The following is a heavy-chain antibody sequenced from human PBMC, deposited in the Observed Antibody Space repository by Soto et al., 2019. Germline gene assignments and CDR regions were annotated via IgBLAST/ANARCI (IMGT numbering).Heavy chain of an antibody. CDR2: IDWDDDK. V-gene: IGHV2-70*01. D-gene: IGHD6-19*01. J-gene: IGHJ6*02. CDR3: ARIRGSGWYRPSPPKYYYYSYGMDF. CDR1: GGPRSTSGMC. Sequence: GKTKQTLTLNCTFSGGPRSTSGMCVSWIRQPPGKALEWIALIDWDDDKYYSTSLKTRLTISKDTSKNQVVLTMTNMDPVDTATYYCARIRGSGWYRPSPPKYYYYSYGMDFWGQGPTLTVSS.